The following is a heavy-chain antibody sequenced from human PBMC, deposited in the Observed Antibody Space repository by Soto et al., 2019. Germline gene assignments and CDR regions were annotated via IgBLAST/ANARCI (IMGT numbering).Heavy chain of an antibody. D-gene: IGHD3-3*01. V-gene: IGHV4-39*01. J-gene: IGHJ6*02. CDR1: GGSISSSSYY. Sequence: LSLTCTVSGGSISSSSYYWGWIRQPPGKGLEWIGSIYYSGSTYYNPSLKSRVTISVDTSKNQFSLKLSSVTAADTAVYYCARLGYYDFWSNYYYYGMDVWGQGTTVTVSS. CDR3: ARLGYYDFWSNYYYYGMDV. CDR2: IYYSGST.